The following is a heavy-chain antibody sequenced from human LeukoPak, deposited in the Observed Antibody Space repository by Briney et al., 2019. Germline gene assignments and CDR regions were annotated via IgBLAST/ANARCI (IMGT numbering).Heavy chain of an antibody. Sequence: GGSLRLSCAASGITVSSHYMTWVRQAPGKGLEWVSVIDSGGSTNSADSVKGRFSVSRDKSKNTLYLQMNSLRVEDTAVYYCARTYGDYDYYYGMDVWGQGTTVTVSS. CDR1: GITVSSHY. V-gene: IGHV3-66*01. J-gene: IGHJ6*01. D-gene: IGHD4-17*01. CDR3: ARTYGDYDYYYGMDV. CDR2: IDSGGST.